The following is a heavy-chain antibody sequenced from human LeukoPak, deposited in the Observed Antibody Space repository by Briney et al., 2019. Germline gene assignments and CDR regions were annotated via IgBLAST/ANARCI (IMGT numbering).Heavy chain of an antibody. D-gene: IGHD4-17*01. CDR1: GFPFSTYA. CDR3: AKGGVYGDYYFDY. CDR2: ISGSGGDT. V-gene: IGHV3-23*01. Sequence: GGSLRLSCAASGFPFSTYAMSWVRQAPGKGLEWVSVISGSGGDTYYADSVKGRSTISGDNSKNTVYLQMNRLRAEDTALYYCAKGGVYGDYYFDYWGQGTLVTVSS. J-gene: IGHJ4*02.